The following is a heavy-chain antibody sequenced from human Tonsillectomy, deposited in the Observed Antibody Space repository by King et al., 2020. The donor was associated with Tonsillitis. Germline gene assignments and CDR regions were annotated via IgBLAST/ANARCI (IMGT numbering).Heavy chain of an antibody. D-gene: IGHD1-20*01. V-gene: IGHV4-39*01. CDR1: GGSISRSSYY. CDR3: AIITGTTFDY. J-gene: IGHJ4*02. Sequence: QLQESGPGLVKPSETLSLTCTVSGGSISRSSYYWGWIRQPPGKGLEWIGSIYYSGSTYYNPSLKSRVTISVDTSKNQFSLKLSSVTAADTAVYYCAIITGTTFDYWGQGTLVTVSS. CDR2: IYYSGST.